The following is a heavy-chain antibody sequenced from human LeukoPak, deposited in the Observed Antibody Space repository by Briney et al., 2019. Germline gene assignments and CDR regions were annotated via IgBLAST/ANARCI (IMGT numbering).Heavy chain of an antibody. CDR1: GFTFGDYA. CDR3: AKDSGYDFWSGYNWFDP. CDR2: ISWNSGSI. D-gene: IGHD3-3*01. V-gene: IGHV3-9*01. Sequence: PGGSLRLSCAASGFTFGDYAMHWVRQAPGKGLEWVSGISWNSGSIGYADSEKGRFTISRDNAKNSLYLQMNSLRAEDTALYYCAKDSGYDFWSGYNWFDPWGQGTLVTVSS. J-gene: IGHJ5*02.